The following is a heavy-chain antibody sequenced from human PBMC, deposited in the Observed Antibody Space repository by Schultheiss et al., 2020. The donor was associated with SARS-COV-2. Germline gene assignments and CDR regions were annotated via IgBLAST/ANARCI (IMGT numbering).Heavy chain of an antibody. CDR3: ARGRYCSSTSCYAFAHYYYMDV. CDR1: GGSVTTNLYF. Sequence: SETLSLTCSVSGGSVTTNLYFWSWVRQPPGEGLEWIGEIYHSGSANYNPTLKNRVTMSVDTSKNQFSLKLSSVTAADTAVYYCARGRYCSSTSCYAFAHYYYMDVWGKGTTVTVSS. J-gene: IGHJ6*03. V-gene: IGHV4-39*07. CDR2: IYHSGSA. D-gene: IGHD2-2*01.